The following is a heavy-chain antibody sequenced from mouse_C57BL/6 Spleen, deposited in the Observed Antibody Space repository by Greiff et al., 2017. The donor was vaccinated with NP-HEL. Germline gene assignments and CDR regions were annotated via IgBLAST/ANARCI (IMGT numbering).Heavy chain of an antibody. CDR2: IDPSDSYT. V-gene: IGHV1-69*01. Sequence: QVQLQQPGAELVMPGASVKLSCKASGYTFTSYWMHWVKQRPGQGLEWIGEIDPSDSYTNYNQKFKGKSTLTVDKSSSTAYMQLSSLTSEDSAVYYCARSCYTSSYSFAYWGQRTLFTVSA. CDR3: ARSCYTSSYSFAY. J-gene: IGHJ3*01. CDR1: GYTFTSYW. D-gene: IGHD1-1*01.